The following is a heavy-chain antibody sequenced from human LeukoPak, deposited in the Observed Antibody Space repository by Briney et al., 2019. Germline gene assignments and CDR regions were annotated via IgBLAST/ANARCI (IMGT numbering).Heavy chain of an antibody. CDR2: IYYIGST. CDR1: GDSVSRSSYY. J-gene: IGHJ5*02. CDR3: VREGTAGTNLNWFDP. Sequence: PSETLSLTCTVSGDSVSRSSYYWTWIRQPPGKGLEWIGYIYYIGSTNYNPSLESRLTMSVDTSKNQFSLRLSSVIAADTAVYYCVREGTAGTNLNWFDPWGQGTLVTVSS. D-gene: IGHD1-1*01. V-gene: IGHV4-61*01.